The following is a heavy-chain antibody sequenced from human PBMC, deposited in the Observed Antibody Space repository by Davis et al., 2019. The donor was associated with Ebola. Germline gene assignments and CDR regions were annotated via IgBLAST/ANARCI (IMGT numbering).Heavy chain of an antibody. V-gene: IGHV3-21*01. D-gene: IGHD2-21*01. Sequence: GEFLKISCAASGFTFSSYSMNWVRQAPGKGLEWVSSISSSSSYTNYADSVKGRFTISRDNAKNSLYLQMNSLRAEDTAVYYCARRGAGGYWWGAFDYWGQGTRVTVSS. CDR2: ISSSSSYT. J-gene: IGHJ4*02. CDR3: ARRGAGGYWWGAFDY. CDR1: GFTFSSYS.